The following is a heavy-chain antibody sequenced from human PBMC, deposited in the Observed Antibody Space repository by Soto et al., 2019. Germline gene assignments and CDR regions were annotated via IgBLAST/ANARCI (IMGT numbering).Heavy chain of an antibody. D-gene: IGHD6-19*01. CDR2: IWYDGSNK. CDR3: AKGFDRSSGWDYYYYGMDV. V-gene: IGHV3-33*06. Sequence: GGSLRLSCAASGFTFSSYGMHWVRQALGKGLEWVAVIWYDGSNKYYADSVKGRFTISRDNSKNTLYLQMNSLRAEDTALHYCAKGFDRSSGWDYYYYGMDVWGQGTTVTVSS. CDR1: GFTFSSYG. J-gene: IGHJ6*02.